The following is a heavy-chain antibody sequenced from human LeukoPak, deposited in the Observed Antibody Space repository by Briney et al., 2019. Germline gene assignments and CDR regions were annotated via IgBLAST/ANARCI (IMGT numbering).Heavy chain of an antibody. CDR2: ISTSGGST. CDR3: AKEYYGSGSYLDY. CDR1: GFTFSNYA. V-gene: IGHV3-23*01. D-gene: IGHD3-10*01. Sequence: PGGSLRLSCAASGFTFSNYAMTWVRQAPGKGLEWVSTISTSGGSTYYVDSVKGRFTLSRDNSKNSLYLQMNSLRAEDTALYYCAKEYYGSGSYLDYWGQGTLVTVSS. J-gene: IGHJ4*02.